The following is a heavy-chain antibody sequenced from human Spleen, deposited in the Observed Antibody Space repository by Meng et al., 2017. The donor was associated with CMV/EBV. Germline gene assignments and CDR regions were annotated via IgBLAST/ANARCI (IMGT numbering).Heavy chain of an antibody. D-gene: IGHD1-26*01. CDR3: ARGEPSGSYGWWFDP. CDR2: INHSGST. J-gene: IGHJ5*02. CDR1: GGSFSGYY. Sequence: VYGGSFSGYYWSWIRQPPGKGLEWIGEINHSGSTNYNPSLKSRVTISVDTSKNQFSLKFSSVTAADTAVYYCARGEPSGSYGWWFDPWGQGTLVTVSS. V-gene: IGHV4-34*01.